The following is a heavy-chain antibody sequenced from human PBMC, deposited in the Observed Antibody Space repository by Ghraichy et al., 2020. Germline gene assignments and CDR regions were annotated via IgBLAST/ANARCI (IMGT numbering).Heavy chain of an antibody. CDR1: GFSFRSYV. J-gene: IGHJ4*02. V-gene: IGHV3-23*01. CDR3: AKEGHPSYPEY. CDR2: ISASGGST. D-gene: IGHD1-26*01. Sequence: GGSLRLSCAASGFSFRSYVMSWVRQAPGKGLEWVSVISASGGSTYYADSVKGRFTVSRDNSKNTVYLQMNSLRAEDTAIYYCAKEGHPSYPEYWGQGTLVTVSS.